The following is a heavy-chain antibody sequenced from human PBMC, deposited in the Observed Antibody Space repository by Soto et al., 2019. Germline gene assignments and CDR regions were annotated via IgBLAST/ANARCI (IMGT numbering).Heavy chain of an antibody. D-gene: IGHD5-18*01. CDR1: GDSIRSSSHY. CDR2: FYYSGSP. J-gene: IGHJ6*02. Sequence: PSETLSLTCTVSGDSIRSSSHYWAWSRQPPGKGLEWIGGFYYSGSPYYNPSLRSRVTMSVDTSKSQFSLSLTSVSATDTAMYYCVRQGYGPLHGLVDVWGQGTTVTVSS. V-gene: IGHV4-39*01. CDR3: VRQGYGPLHGLVDV.